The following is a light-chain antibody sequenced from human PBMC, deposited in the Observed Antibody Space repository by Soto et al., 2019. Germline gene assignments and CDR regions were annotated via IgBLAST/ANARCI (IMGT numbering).Light chain of an antibody. J-gene: IGLJ2*01. CDR3: CPYATNSKVV. CDR1: SSDVGSYNL. V-gene: IGLV2-23*01. Sequence: QSALTQPASVSGSPGQSITISCTGTSSDVGSYNLVSWYQHHPGKAPKLIIYEGTKRPSGVSNRFSGSKSGNTASLTVSGLQAEDEADYYCCPYATNSKVVFGGGTKLTVL. CDR2: EGT.